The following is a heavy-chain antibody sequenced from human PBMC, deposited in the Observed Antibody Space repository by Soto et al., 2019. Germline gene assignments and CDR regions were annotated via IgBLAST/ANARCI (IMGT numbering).Heavy chain of an antibody. D-gene: IGHD3-3*01. V-gene: IGHV1-18*01. CDR3: ATSPYYDFWSGYPNFDY. Sequence: GASVKVSCKASGYIFTSYGISWVRQAPGQGLEWMGWISANNGNTGYAQKLQGRVTMTRNTSISTAYMELSSLRSEDTAVYYCATSPYYDFWSGYPNFDYWGQGTLVTVSS. CDR1: GYIFTSYG. J-gene: IGHJ4*02. CDR2: ISANNGNT.